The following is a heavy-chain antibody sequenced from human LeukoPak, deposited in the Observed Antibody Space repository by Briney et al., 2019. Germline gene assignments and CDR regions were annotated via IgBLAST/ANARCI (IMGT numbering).Heavy chain of an antibody. J-gene: IGHJ4*02. CDR2: IYYSGST. Sequence: PSETLSLTCTVSGGSISSSSYYWGWIRQPPGKGLEWIGSIYYSGSTYYNPSLKSRVTISVDTSMNQFSLKLSSVTAADTAVYYCARHSSRLQLQFDYWGQGTLVTVSS. V-gene: IGHV4-39*01. D-gene: IGHD4-11*01. CDR1: GGSISSSSYY. CDR3: ARHSSRLQLQFDY.